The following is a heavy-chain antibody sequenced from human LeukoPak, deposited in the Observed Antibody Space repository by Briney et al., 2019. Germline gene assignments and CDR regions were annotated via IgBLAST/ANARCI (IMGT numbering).Heavy chain of an antibody. Sequence: PGGSLRLSCVASGFTFSTHGMHWVRQAPGKGLEWVAVIWYDGSNKYYADSVKGRFTISRDNSKNTLYLQMNSLRAEDTAVYYCAREGGATERYSGYIPFDYWGQGTLVTVSS. J-gene: IGHJ4*02. CDR1: GFTFSTHG. D-gene: IGHD5-12*01. V-gene: IGHV3-30*19. CDR2: IWYDGSNK. CDR3: AREGGATERYSGYIPFDY.